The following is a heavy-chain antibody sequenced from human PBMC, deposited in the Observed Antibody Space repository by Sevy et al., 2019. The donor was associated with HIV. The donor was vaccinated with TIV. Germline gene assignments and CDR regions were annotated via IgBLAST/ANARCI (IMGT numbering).Heavy chain of an antibody. J-gene: IGHJ6*02. CDR2: ISSSSSTI. CDR3: ARDDQRRIAVAGPTGYYYYYYGMDV. D-gene: IGHD6-19*01. V-gene: IGHV3-48*02. Sequence: GGSLRLSCAASGFTFSSYSMNWVRQAPGKGLEWVSYISSSSSTIYYADSVKGRFTISRDNAKNSLYLQMNSLRDEDTTVYYCARDDQRRIAVAGPTGYYYYYYGMDVWGQGTTVTVSS. CDR1: GFTFSSYS.